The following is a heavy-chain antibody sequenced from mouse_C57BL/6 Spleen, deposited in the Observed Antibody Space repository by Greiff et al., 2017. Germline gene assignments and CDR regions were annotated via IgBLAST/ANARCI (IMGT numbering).Heavy chain of an antibody. J-gene: IGHJ3*01. V-gene: IGHV3-6*01. CDR3: ARETGSSKFAY. Sequence: EVQLQESGPGLVKPSQSLSLTCSVTGYSITSGYYWNWIRQFPGNKLEWMGYISYDGSNNYNPSLKNRISITRDTSKNQFFLTLNSVTTEDTATYYCARETGSSKFAYWGQGTLVTVSA. D-gene: IGHD1-1*01. CDR1: GYSITSGYY. CDR2: ISYDGSN.